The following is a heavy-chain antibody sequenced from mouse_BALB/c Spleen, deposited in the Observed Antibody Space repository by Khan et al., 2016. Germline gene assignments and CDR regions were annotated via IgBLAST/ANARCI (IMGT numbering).Heavy chain of an antibody. V-gene: IGHV4-1*02. J-gene: IGHJ2*01. Sequence: EVQLLESGGGLVQPGGSLKLSCAASGFDFSRFWMSWVRQAPGKGLEWIGEINPDTITIDYTPSLKDRFIISKDNAKNNLYLQNSKVRSEDTARYYCARGNYVPGSRDYWGQGTTRTVSA. CDR2: INPDTITI. D-gene: IGHD2-1*01. CDR1: GFDFSRFW. CDR3: ARGNYVPGSRDY.